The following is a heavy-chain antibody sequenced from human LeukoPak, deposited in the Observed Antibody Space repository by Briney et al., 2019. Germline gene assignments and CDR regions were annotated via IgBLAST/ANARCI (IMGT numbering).Heavy chain of an antibody. CDR3: AWHSGSYWYHYGMDV. D-gene: IGHD1-26*01. CDR2: IKSDGTST. CDR1: GFTFSSYW. Sequence: PGGSLRLSCAASGFTFSSYWMHWVRQDPGKGLVWVSHIKSDGTSTSYADSVRGRFTISRDNAKNTLYLQMNSLRAEDTAVYYCAWHSGSYWYHYGMDVWGQGTTVTVSS. J-gene: IGHJ6*02. V-gene: IGHV3-74*01.